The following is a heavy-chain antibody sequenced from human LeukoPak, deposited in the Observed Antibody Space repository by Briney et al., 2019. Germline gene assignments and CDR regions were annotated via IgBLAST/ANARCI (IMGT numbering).Heavy chain of an antibody. J-gene: IGHJ4*02. V-gene: IGHV1-2*04. CDR1: GYTFTGYY. D-gene: IGHD2-2*02. Sequence: ASVKVSCKASGYTFTGYYMHWVRRAPGQGLEWMGLINPNSGGTNYAQKFQGWATMTRDTSISTAYMELSRLRSDDTAVYYCARGLPAAIAYESPDFDYWGQGTLVTVSS. CDR2: INPNSGGT. CDR3: ARGLPAAIAYESPDFDY.